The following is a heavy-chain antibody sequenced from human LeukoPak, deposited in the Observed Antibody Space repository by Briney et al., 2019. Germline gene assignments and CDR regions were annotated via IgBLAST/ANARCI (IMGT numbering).Heavy chain of an antibody. D-gene: IGHD2-15*01. Sequence: GGSLRLSCAASGFSFSSYWMHWVRQAPGKGLVWVARIKSDGSSTDYADYVKGRFTISRDNSKNTLYLQMNSLRAEDTSVYYCARVRCSGGTCYLDHFDYWGQGTLVTVSS. J-gene: IGHJ4*02. V-gene: IGHV3-74*01. CDR1: GFSFSSYW. CDR2: IKSDGSST. CDR3: ARVRCSGGTCYLDHFDY.